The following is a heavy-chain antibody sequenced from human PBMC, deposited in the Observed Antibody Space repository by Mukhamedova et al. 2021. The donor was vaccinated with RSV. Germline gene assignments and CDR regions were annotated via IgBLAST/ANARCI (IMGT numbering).Heavy chain of an antibody. V-gene: IGHV1-69*04. CDR2: IIPILGIA. Sequence: GRIIPILGIANYAQKFQGRVTITADKSTSTAYMELSSLRSEDTAVYYCARDLTNYYGDYVDAFDIWGQGTMVTVSS. CDR3: ARDLTNYYGDYVDAFDI. D-gene: IGHD4-17*01. J-gene: IGHJ3*02.